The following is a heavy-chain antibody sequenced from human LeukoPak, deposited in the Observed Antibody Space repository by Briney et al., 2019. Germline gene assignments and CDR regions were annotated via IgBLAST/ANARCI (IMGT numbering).Heavy chain of an antibody. Sequence: GGSLRLSCAASGFSVDNNYVTWVRQPPGKGLEWVSVIYSGGDTYYADSVKGRFTISRDNSKNMLYLQMNSLRVEDTAVYYCTDAVAGWGQGTLVTVS. J-gene: IGHJ4*02. V-gene: IGHV3-53*05. CDR1: GFSVDNNY. CDR2: IYSGGDT. CDR3: TDAVAG. D-gene: IGHD4-23*01.